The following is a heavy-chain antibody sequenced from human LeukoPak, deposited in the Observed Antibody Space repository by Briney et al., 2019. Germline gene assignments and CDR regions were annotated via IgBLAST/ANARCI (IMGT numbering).Heavy chain of an antibody. CDR2: INHSGST. CDR3: ARESSPFDY. CDR1: GGSFSGYY. V-gene: IGHV4-34*01. Sequence: SETLSLTCAVYGGSFSGYYWSWIRQPPGNGLEWIGEINHSGSTNYNPSLKSRVTISVDTSKNQFSLKLSSVTAADTAVYYCARESSPFDYWGQGTLVTVSS. J-gene: IGHJ4*02. D-gene: IGHD5/OR15-5a*01.